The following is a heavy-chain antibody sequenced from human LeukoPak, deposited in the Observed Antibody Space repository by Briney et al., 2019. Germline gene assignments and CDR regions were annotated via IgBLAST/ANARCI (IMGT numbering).Heavy chain of an antibody. CDR2: IDWDDDK. V-gene: IGHV2-70*04. Sequence: SGPTLVNPTQTLTLTCTFSGFSLSTSGMRVSWIRQPPGKALEWLARIDWDDDKLYTTSMKTRITSSKDTSHNQLVITMTNMDPVDTATYYCALTASYDYRAVDYWGQGTLVTVSS. J-gene: IGHJ4*02. CDR3: ALTASYDYRAVDY. CDR1: GFSLSTSGMR. D-gene: IGHD4-11*01.